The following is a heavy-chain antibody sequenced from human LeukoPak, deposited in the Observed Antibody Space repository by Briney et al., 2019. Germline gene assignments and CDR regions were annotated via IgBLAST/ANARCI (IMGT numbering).Heavy chain of an antibody. Sequence: GGSLRLSCAASGFTFSRHGINWVRQAPGKGLEWVSGISPSGDILYYADSVKGRFTISRDNSKNILYLQMNSLRADDTAVYYCAKVSESNYDILTGYYTPYYFDYWGQGTLVTVSS. V-gene: IGHV3-23*01. J-gene: IGHJ4*02. D-gene: IGHD3-9*01. CDR1: GFTFSRHG. CDR2: ISPSGDIL. CDR3: AKVSESNYDILTGYYTPYYFDY.